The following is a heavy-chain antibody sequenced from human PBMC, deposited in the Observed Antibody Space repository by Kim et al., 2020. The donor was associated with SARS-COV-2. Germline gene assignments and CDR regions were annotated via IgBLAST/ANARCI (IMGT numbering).Heavy chain of an antibody. Sequence: SETLSLTCAVYGGSFSGYYWSWIRQPPGKGLEWSGEINHSGSTNYNPSLKRRGTISVDTSKNQFSLKLSSVTAADTAVYYCARGARITMVRGVKVHDYWGQGNLVTVSS. CDR1: GGSFSGYY. V-gene: IGHV4-34*01. D-gene: IGHD3-10*01. J-gene: IGHJ4*02. CDR3: ARGARITMVRGVKVHDY. CDR2: INHSGST.